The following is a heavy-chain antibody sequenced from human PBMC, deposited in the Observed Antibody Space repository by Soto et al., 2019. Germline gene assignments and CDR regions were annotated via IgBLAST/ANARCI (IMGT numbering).Heavy chain of an antibody. D-gene: IGHD3-10*01. CDR2: INPEGRT. CDR1: GLIVNNNL. CDR3: AKSYFSSGTYRHYFDY. J-gene: IGHJ4*02. Sequence: GGSLRLSCEASGLIVNNNLMNWVRQAPGRGLEWVSVINPEGRTYYADSVKGRFTISRDNSKNILYLQMNSLRAEDTAVYYCAKSYFSSGTYRHYFDYWGQGTLVTVSS. V-gene: IGHV3-53*01.